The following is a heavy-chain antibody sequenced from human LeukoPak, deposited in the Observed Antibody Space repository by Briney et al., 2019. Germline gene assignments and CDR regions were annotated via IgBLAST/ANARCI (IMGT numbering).Heavy chain of an antibody. CDR2: IYYSGST. CDR1: GGSISSFH. D-gene: IGHD5-24*01. J-gene: IGHJ4*02. Sequence: SETLSLTCTVSGGSISSFHWSWIRQPPEKGLEWIGYIYYSGSTNYNPSLKSRVTISIDASKNQFSLKLNSVTAADTAVYYCARGRDGYNDWGQGTLVTVSS. V-gene: IGHV4-59*08. CDR3: ARGRDGYND.